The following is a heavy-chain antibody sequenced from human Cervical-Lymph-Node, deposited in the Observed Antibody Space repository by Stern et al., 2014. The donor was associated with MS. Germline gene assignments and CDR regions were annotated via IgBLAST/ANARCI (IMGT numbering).Heavy chain of an antibody. J-gene: IGHJ4*02. Sequence: AQLVESGGGLVQPGGSLSLSCAASGFAFSNYWMHWVRQVPGKGLVGVSRINCDGTTTGYAGSVKGRFIISRDNAKNTLFLQMKSLRVDDTAVYYCARDDSSGYAVWGQGSLVTVSS. V-gene: IGHV3-74*02. CDR3: ARDDSSGYAV. CDR2: INCDGTTT. CDR1: GFAFSNYW. D-gene: IGHD3-22*01.